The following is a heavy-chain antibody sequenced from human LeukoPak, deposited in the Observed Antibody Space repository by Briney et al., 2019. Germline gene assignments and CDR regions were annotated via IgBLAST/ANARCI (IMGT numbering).Heavy chain of an antibody. CDR3: ARSQDRGYYYDSSGYLFDY. J-gene: IGHJ4*02. Sequence: ASVKVSCKASGYTFSSYAISWVRQAPGQGLEWMGGIIPIFGTANYAQKFQGRVTITADESTSTAYMELSSLRSEDTAVYYCARSQDRGYYYDSSGYLFDYWGQGTLVTVSS. CDR1: GYTFSSYA. V-gene: IGHV1-69*13. CDR2: IIPIFGTA. D-gene: IGHD3-22*01.